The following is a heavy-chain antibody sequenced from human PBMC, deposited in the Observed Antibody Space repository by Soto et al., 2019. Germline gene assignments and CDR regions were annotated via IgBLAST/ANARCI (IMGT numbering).Heavy chain of an antibody. J-gene: IGHJ3*02. CDR2: IKRDGSEK. V-gene: IGHV3-7*01. Sequence: EVQLVESGGGLVQPGGSLRLSCAASGFTFSSYWMSWVRQAPGKGLEWVANIKRDGSEKYYVDSVKGRFTISRDNAKNSLYLQMNSLRAEDTAVYYCASRNYYDSSGYGSDAFDIWGQGTMVTVSS. D-gene: IGHD3-22*01. CDR1: GFTFSSYW. CDR3: ASRNYYDSSGYGSDAFDI.